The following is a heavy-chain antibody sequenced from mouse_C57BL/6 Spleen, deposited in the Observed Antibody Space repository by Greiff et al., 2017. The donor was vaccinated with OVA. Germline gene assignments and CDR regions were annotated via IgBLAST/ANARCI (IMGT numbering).Heavy chain of an antibody. J-gene: IGHJ2*01. V-gene: IGHV1-81*01. CDR1: GYTFTSYC. CDR2: IYPTRGNT. D-gene: IGHD2-14*01. CDR3: ERLGGYCNCDY. Sequence: QVQLQQPGAELARPGASVKLSCKASGYTFTSYCMRWVKQRPGQGLAWIGEIYPTRGNTYYNEKFKGKATLPADKSSSTAYMELRSLTSEDSAVYVCERLGGYCNCDYWGQGTTLTVSS.